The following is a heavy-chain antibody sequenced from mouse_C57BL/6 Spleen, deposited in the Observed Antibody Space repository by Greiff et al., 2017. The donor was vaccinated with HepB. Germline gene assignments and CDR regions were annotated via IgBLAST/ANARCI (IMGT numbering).Heavy chain of an antibody. V-gene: IGHV1-82*01. Sequence: VQLQQSGPELVKPGASVKISCKASGYAFSSSWMNWVKQRPGKGLEWIGRIYPGDGDTNYNGKFKGKATLTADKSSSTAYMQISSLTSEDSAVYVSARSSYGYDKNDWGQGTTRTVSS. D-gene: IGHD2-9*01. CDR1: GYAFSSSW. CDR3: ARSSYGYDKND. CDR2: IYPGDGDT. J-gene: IGHJ2*01.